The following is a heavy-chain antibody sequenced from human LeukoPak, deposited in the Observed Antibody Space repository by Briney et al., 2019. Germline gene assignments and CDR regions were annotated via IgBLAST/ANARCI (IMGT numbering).Heavy chain of an antibody. V-gene: IGHV3-23*01. CDR2: ISGSGVGT. CDR3: AKDQVISGSEAPDI. J-gene: IGHJ3*02. Sequence: PGGSLRLSCAASGFTFSSYTMNWVRQAPGKGLEWVSAISGSGVGTYYADSVKGRFTISRDNSWNTLYLQMSSLRAEDTAVYYCAKDQVISGSEAPDIWGQGTMVTVSS. CDR1: GFTFSSYT. D-gene: IGHD2-21*01.